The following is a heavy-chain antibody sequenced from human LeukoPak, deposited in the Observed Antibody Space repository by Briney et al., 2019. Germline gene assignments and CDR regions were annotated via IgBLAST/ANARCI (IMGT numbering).Heavy chain of an antibody. J-gene: IGHJ4*02. Sequence: SETLSLTCAVYGESFSSYYWSWIRQSPGKGLEWIAEINHRGDTNYNPSVKSRVTISIDTSKNQLSLKVRSLTAADTAVYYCARGPTISETAYFDFWGQGTLVTVSS. CDR2: INHRGDT. CDR3: ARGPTISETAYFDF. D-gene: IGHD1-1*01. V-gene: IGHV4-34*01. CDR1: GESFSSYY.